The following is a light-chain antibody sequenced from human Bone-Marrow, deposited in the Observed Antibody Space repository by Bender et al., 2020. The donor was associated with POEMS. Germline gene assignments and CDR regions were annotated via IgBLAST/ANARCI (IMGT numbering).Light chain of an antibody. CDR1: SRDIGTYNL. J-gene: IGLJ3*02. Sequence: QSALTQPASVSGSPGQSITISCTGTSRDIGTYNLVSWYQHEPGKAPKLIIYDVHKRPSGVSDRFSGSKSDNTASLTISGLQAEDEADYYCCSYAGSSMGVFGGGTKLTVL. CDR3: CSYAGSSMGV. CDR2: DVH. V-gene: IGLV2-23*02.